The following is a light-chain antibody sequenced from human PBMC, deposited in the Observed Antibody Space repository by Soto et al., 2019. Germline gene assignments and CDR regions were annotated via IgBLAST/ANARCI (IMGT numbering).Light chain of an antibody. CDR1: QSSSSW. J-gene: IGKJ1*01. V-gene: IGKV1-5*01. Sequence: DIHMTQSPSTLSASVGDKVTITFRASQSSSSWLAWYQQKPGKAPKFLIYDASNLESGVPSRFSGSGSGTEFTLTISSLQPDDFATYYCQQYSSYWTFGQGTKVDIK. CDR3: QQYSSYWT. CDR2: DAS.